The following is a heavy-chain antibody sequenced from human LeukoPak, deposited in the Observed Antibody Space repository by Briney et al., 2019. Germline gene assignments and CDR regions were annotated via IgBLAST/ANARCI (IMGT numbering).Heavy chain of an antibody. CDR1: GGTFSNYA. CDR2: ITPILGLI. CDR3: ARGRGSRTGYNGDYLDY. J-gene: IGHJ4*02. D-gene: IGHD5-18*01. V-gene: IGHV1-69*04. Sequence: SVKVSCKASGGTFSNYAINWVRQAPGQGLVWMGRITPILGLINYAQNFQGRVTLTADKSTSTGYMEVTGLRFDDTAIYYCARGRGSRTGYNGDYLDYWGQGTLVTVSS.